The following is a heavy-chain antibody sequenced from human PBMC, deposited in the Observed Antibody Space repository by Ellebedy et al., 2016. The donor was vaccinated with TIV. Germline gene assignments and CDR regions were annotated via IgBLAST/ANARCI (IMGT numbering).Heavy chain of an antibody. J-gene: IGHJ4*02. Sequence: PGGSLRLSCAASGFTFSSNAMSWVRQAPGKGLEWVSTISHTGSRTYYADSVEGRFTISRDNSKKTLYLQMNSLRAEDTAVYYCARDIGYPSGDFDYWGQGTLVTVSS. D-gene: IGHD1-26*01. CDR1: GFTFSSNA. CDR3: ARDIGYPSGDFDY. CDR2: ISHTGSRT. V-gene: IGHV3-23*01.